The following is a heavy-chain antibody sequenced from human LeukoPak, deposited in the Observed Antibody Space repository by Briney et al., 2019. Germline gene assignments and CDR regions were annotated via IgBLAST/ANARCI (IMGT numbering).Heavy chain of an antibody. Sequence: SETLSLTCAVYGGSFRGYYWSWIRQPPGKGLEWIGEINHSGSTNYNPSLKSRVTISVDTSKNQFSLKLSSVTAADTAVYYCARGPPSSSWVWFDPWGQGTLVTVSS. CDR3: ARGPPSSSWVWFDP. V-gene: IGHV4-34*01. CDR2: INHSGST. J-gene: IGHJ5*02. CDR1: GGSFRGYY. D-gene: IGHD6-13*01.